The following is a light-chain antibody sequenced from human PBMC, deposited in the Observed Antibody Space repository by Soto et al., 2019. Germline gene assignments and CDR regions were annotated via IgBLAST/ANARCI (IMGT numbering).Light chain of an antibody. J-gene: IGKJ1*01. CDR1: QSVSSSY. Sequence: EIVLTQSPGTLSLSPGERATLSCRASQSVSSSYLAWYQQKAGQAPRLLIYGASSRATGIPDRFSGSGSGTDFTLTVSRLEPEDFAVYYCQQYGSSPRTFGQGTKVDI. CDR3: QQYGSSPRT. V-gene: IGKV3-20*01. CDR2: GAS.